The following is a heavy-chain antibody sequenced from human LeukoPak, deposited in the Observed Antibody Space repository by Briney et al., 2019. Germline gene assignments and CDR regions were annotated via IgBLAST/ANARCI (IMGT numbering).Heavy chain of an antibody. J-gene: IGHJ4*02. CDR2: ISSSGRTI. CDR1: GFTFSDYY. D-gene: IGHD2-15*01. Sequence: GGSLRLSCAASGFTFSDYYMSWIRQAPGKGLEWVSYISSSGRTIYYADSVKGRFTISRDNAKNSLYLQMNSLRAEDTALYYCARVSEIDCSGGSCYVKTYLDYWGQGTLVTVSS. CDR3: ARVSEIDCSGGSCYVKTYLDY. V-gene: IGHV3-11*01.